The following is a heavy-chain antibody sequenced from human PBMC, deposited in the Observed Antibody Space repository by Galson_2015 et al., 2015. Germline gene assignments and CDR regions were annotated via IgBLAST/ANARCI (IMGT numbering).Heavy chain of an antibody. V-gene: IGHV3-64D*08. D-gene: IGHD3-10*01. CDR1: GFTFSSNA. CDR3: VKDPTTLRGIPKYYFDY. Sequence: SLRLSCAAPGFTFSSNAMHWVRQAPGKGLEYVSGLSSNGGTTHYADSVKGRFTISRDNSKNTLYLQMSSLRAEDTAVFYCVKDPTTLRGIPKYYFDYWGQGTLVTVSS. J-gene: IGHJ4*02. CDR2: LSSNGGTT.